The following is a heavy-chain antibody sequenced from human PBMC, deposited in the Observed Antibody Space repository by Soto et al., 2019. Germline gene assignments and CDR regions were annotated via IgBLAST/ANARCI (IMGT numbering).Heavy chain of an antibody. D-gene: IGHD3-22*01. CDR3: AKDGGYYYDSSGYHYY. V-gene: IGHV3-30-3*01. Sequence: QVQVVESGGGVVQPGRSLRLSCAASGFTFSNYAVHWVRQAPGKGLEWVSVISYDGDNQYYADSVKGRFTISRDNSKNTLYLQMDSLRAEDTAVYYCAKDGGYYYDSSGYHYYWGQGTLVTVSS. J-gene: IGHJ4*02. CDR1: GFTFSNYA. CDR2: ISYDGDNQ.